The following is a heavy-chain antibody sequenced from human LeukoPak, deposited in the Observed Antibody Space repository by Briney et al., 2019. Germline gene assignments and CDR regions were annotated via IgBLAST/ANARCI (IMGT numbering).Heavy chain of an antibody. CDR3: ARPILTGYYSDLKASSNFDY. CDR2: INPNSGGT. V-gene: IGHV1-2*02. Sequence: ASVKVSCKASGYTFTGYYMHWVRQAPGQGLEWMGWINPNSGGTNYAQKFQGRVTMTRDTSISTAYIELSRLSSDDTAVSYCARPILTGYYSDLKASSNFDYWGQGTLVTVSS. J-gene: IGHJ4*02. CDR1: GYTFTGYY. D-gene: IGHD3-9*01.